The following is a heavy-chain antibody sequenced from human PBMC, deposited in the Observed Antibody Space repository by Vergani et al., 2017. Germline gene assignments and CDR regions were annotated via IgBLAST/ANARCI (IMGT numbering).Heavy chain of an antibody. Sequence: QVQLVQSGAEVKKPGASVKVSCKASGYTFTSYAMHWVRQAPGQGLEWMGWINAGNGNTKYSQKFQGRVTITRDTSASTAYMELSSLRSEDTAVYYCAREEFYDYVWGSYRLRGGYYFDYWGQGTLVTVSS. J-gene: IGHJ4*02. CDR1: GYTFTSYA. V-gene: IGHV1-3*01. CDR3: AREEFYDYVWGSYRLRGGYYFDY. CDR2: INAGNGNT. D-gene: IGHD3-16*02.